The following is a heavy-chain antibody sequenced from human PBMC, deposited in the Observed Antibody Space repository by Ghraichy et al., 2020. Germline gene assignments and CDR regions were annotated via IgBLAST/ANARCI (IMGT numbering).Heavy chain of an antibody. CDR1: GDSVSSNSAA. CDR3: ARDQTVAPSVAGFDI. D-gene: IGHD6-19*01. V-gene: IGHV6-1*01. Sequence: SQTLSLTCAISGDSVSSNSAAWNWIRQSPSGGLEWLGRTYYRSRWYSEYAGSVKGRINVNPDTSQNHFSLQLNSVTPEDTAVYYCARDQTVAPSVAGFDIWGQGTMVTVSS. J-gene: IGHJ3*02. CDR2: TYYRSRWYS.